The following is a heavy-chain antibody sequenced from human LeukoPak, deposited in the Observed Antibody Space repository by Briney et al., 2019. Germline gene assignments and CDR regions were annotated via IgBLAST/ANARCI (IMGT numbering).Heavy chain of an antibody. CDR1: GFTFSSYA. CDR2: ISGSGGST. Sequence: PGGSLRLSCAASGFTFSSYAMSWVRQAPGKGLEWVSAISGSGGSTYYADSVKGRFTISRDNSKNTLYLQMNSLRAEDTAVYYCAKVGYGDILTGYYYYFDYWGQGTLVTVSS. D-gene: IGHD3-9*01. CDR3: AKVGYGDILTGYYYYFDY. J-gene: IGHJ4*02. V-gene: IGHV3-23*01.